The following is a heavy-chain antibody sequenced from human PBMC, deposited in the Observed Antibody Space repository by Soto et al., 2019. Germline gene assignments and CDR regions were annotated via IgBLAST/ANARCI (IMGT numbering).Heavy chain of an antibody. Sequence: SLRLSCAPSGFTFSSYEMNWVRQAPGKGLEWVSYISVSGTMRFYADAVKGRFTISRDNTKKILYLQMNSLRAEDTALYYCVTAGLTGTVWGQGTTVTVSS. CDR1: GFTFSSYE. CDR3: VTAGLTGTV. V-gene: IGHV3-48*03. CDR2: ISVSGTMR. D-gene: IGHD3-9*01. J-gene: IGHJ6*02.